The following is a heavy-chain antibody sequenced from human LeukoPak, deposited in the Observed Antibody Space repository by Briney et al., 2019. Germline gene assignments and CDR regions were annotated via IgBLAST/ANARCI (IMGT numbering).Heavy chain of an antibody. D-gene: IGHD3-3*01. Sequence: PETLSLTCAVYGGSFSGYYWSWIRQPPGKGLEWIGEINHSGSTNYNPSLKSRVTISVDTSKNQFSLKLSSVTAADTAVYYCARARSSRVAYTDVWGKGTTVTVSS. V-gene: IGHV4-34*01. CDR1: GGSFSGYY. CDR2: INHSGST. CDR3: ARARSSRVAYTDV. J-gene: IGHJ6*03.